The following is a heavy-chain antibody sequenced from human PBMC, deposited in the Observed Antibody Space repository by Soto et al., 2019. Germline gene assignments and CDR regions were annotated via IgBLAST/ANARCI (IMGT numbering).Heavy chain of an antibody. CDR1: GGTFSTYT. Sequence: SVKVSCKASGGTFSTYTICWVRQAPGQGLEWMGRIIPILNTVNYAQKFQGRVTITADKSTSTAYMELSSLRSEDTAVDYCARGRRYFASNAYYTYFDCWG. CDR2: IIPILNTV. D-gene: IGHD3-22*01. J-gene: IGHJ4*01. V-gene: IGHV1-69*08. CDR3: ARGRRYFASNAYYTYFDC.